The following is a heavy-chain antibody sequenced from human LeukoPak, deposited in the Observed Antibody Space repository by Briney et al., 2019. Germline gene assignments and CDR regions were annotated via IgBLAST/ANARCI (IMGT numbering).Heavy chain of an antibody. CDR2: IYPGDSDT. J-gene: IGHJ4*02. CDR1: GYNFASYW. Sequence: KRGESLKISCKGSGYNFASYWIGWVRQMPGKGLEWMGIIYPGDSDTRYSPSFQGQVTISADKSISTAYLQWSSLKASDTAMYYCARRSIAAAEAVTPADYWGQGTLVTVSS. CDR3: ARRSIAAAEAVTPADY. V-gene: IGHV5-51*01. D-gene: IGHD6-13*01.